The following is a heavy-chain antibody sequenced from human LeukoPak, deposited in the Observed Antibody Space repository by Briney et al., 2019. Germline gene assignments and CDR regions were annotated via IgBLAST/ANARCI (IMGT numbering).Heavy chain of an antibody. CDR2: IIPIFGTA. Sequence: SVKVSCKASGYTFTSYAMHWVRQAPGQGLEWMGGIIPIFGTANYAQKFQGRVTITADESTSTAYMELSSLRSEDTAVYYCATDNYDSSALYGMDVWGQGTTVTVSS. D-gene: IGHD3-22*01. V-gene: IGHV1-69*13. CDR1: GYTFTSYA. J-gene: IGHJ6*02. CDR3: ATDNYDSSALYGMDV.